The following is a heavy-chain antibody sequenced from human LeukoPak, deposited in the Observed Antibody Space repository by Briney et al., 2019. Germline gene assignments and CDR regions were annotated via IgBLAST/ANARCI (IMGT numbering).Heavy chain of an antibody. CDR1: GGTFSSYA. CDR3: ARSPLPEDAFGI. J-gene: IGHJ3*02. Sequence: SVKVSCKASGGTFSSYAISWVRQAPGQGLEWMGGIIPIFGTANYAQKFQGRVTITADESTSTAYMELSSLRSEDTAVYYCARSPLPEDAFGIWGQGTMVTVSS. CDR2: IIPIFGTA. V-gene: IGHV1-69*13.